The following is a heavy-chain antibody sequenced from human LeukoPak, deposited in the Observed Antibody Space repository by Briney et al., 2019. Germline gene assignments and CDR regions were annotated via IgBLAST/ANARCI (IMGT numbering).Heavy chain of an antibody. J-gene: IGHJ6*03. V-gene: IGHV4-39*07. D-gene: IGHD1-26*01. Sequence: SETLSLTCAVSGGSISSSSYFWGWIRQPPGKGLEWIGSIYYSGSTYYNPSLKSRVTISVDTSKNQFSLKLSSVTAADTAVYYCARAGWELPLGPYYYMGVWGKGTTVTVSS. CDR2: IYYSGST. CDR3: ARAGWELPLGPYYYMGV. CDR1: GGSISSSSYF.